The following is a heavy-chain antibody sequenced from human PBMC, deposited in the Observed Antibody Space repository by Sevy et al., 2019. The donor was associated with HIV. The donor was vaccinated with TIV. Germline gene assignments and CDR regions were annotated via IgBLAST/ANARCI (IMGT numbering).Heavy chain of an antibody. V-gene: IGHV3-15*01. D-gene: IGHD6-13*01. CDR2: IKSKTDGGTT. J-gene: IGHJ4*01. CDR3: TQREAAVRGFDY. CDR1: GFTFSNAW. Sequence: GGSLRLSCAASGFTFSNAWMSWVRQAPGKGLEWVGRIKSKTDGGTTDYAAPVKGRFTISRDDSKNKLYLQMNSLKTEGTAGDYCTQREAAVRGFDYWGQGTQVTVSS.